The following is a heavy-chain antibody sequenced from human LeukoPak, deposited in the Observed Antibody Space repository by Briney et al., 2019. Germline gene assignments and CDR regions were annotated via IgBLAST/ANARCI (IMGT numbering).Heavy chain of an antibody. J-gene: IGHJ4*02. CDR3: AKDPHFDFWSGYSYHLDQ. CDR1: GFTFSTYA. D-gene: IGHD3-3*01. V-gene: IGHV3-23*01. Sequence: GGSLRLSCVASGFTFSTYAMSWVRQAPGKGPEWVPGISGSGSRTYYADSVKGRFIISRDNDENTLYLQMHSLRADDTAVYYCAKDPHFDFWSGYSYHLDQWGQGTLVTVSS. CDR2: ISGSGSRT.